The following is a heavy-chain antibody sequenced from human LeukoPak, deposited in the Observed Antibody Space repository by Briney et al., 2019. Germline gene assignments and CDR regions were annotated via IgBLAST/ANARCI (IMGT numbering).Heavy chain of an antibody. V-gene: IGHV4-59*01. CDR3: ARDNGSSEWAWFDP. D-gene: IGHD6-13*01. Sequence: PSETLFLTCTVSGGSISSYYWSWIRQPPGKGLEWIGYIYYSGSTNYNPSLKSRVTISVDTSKNQFSLKLSSVTAADTAVYYCARDNGSSEWAWFDPWGQGTLVTVSS. J-gene: IGHJ5*02. CDR1: GGSISSYY. CDR2: IYYSGST.